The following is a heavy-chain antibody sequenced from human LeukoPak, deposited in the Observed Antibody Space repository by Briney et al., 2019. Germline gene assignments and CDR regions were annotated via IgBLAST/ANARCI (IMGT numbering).Heavy chain of an antibody. D-gene: IGHD2-2*02. CDR1: GGSISSYY. CDR2: IYTSGST. J-gene: IGHJ5*02. V-gene: IGHV4-4*07. Sequence: SETLSLTCTVSGGSISSYYWSWIRQPAGKGLEWIGRIYTSGSTNYNPSLKSRVTMSVDTSKNQFSPKLSSVTAADTAVYYCARSVPAAISVGVWFGPWGQGTLVTVSS. CDR3: ARSVPAAISVGVWFGP.